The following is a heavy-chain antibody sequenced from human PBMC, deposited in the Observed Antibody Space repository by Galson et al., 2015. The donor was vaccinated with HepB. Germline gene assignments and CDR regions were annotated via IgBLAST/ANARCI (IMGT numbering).Heavy chain of an antibody. J-gene: IGHJ4*02. V-gene: IGHV1-69*13. D-gene: IGHD3-22*01. CDR1: GGTFSSYA. CDR3: ATAGTYYYDSSGSDY. Sequence: SVKVSCKASGGTFSSYAISWVRQAPGQGLEWMGGIIPIFGTANYAQKFQGRVTITADESTSTAYMELSSLRSEDTAVYYCATAGTYYYDSSGSDYWGQGTLVTVSS. CDR2: IIPIFGTA.